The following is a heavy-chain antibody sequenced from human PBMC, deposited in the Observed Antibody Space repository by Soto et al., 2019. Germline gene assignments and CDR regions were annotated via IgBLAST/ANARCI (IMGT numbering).Heavy chain of an antibody. V-gene: IGHV3-33*01. CDR1: GFTFSSYG. CDR3: ASVPGGDGYNYFDY. J-gene: IGHJ4*02. Sequence: QVQLVESGGGVVQPGRSLRLSCAASGFTFSSYGMHWVRQAPGKGLEWVAVIWYDGSNKYYADSVKGRFTISRDNSKNTLYLQMNSLRAEDTAVYYCASVPGGDGYNYFDYWGQGTLVTVSS. D-gene: IGHD5-12*01. CDR2: IWYDGSNK.